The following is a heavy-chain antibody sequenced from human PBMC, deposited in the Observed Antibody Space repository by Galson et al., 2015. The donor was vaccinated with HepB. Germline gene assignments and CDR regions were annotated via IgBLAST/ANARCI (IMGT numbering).Heavy chain of an antibody. CDR1: GFNFRSYG. D-gene: IGHD3-10*01. Sequence: SLRLSCADSGFNFRSYGMHWVRQAPGKGLEWVAVIWYDGSNKYYADSVKGLFTISRDNSKNTLYLQMNSLRAEDTAVYYCAGGGGSGTPPYYYYGMDVWGQGTTVTVSS. J-gene: IGHJ6*02. CDR2: IWYDGSNK. CDR3: AGGGGSGTPPYYYYGMDV. V-gene: IGHV3-33*08.